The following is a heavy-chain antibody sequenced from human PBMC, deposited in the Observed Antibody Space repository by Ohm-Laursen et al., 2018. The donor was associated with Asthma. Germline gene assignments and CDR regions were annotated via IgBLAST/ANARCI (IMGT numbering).Heavy chain of an antibody. J-gene: IGHJ3*02. Sequence: SLRLSCAASGFTFSNAWMSWVRQAPGKGLEWVGRIKSKTDGGTTDYAAPVKGRFTISRDDSKNTLYLQMNSLKTEDTAVYYCTTLDIVVVPAAISAFDIWGQGTMVTVSS. D-gene: IGHD2-2*02. CDR2: IKSKTDGGTT. CDR3: TTLDIVVVPAAISAFDI. V-gene: IGHV3-15*01. CDR1: GFTFSNAW.